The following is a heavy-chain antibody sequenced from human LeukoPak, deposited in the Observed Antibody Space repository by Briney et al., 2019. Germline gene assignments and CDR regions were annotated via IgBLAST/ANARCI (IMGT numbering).Heavy chain of an antibody. CDR3: ASFLGIVVVIPQDAFDI. D-gene: IGHD3-22*01. J-gene: IGHJ3*02. CDR1: DDTFTNYG. Sequence: ASVKVSCKASDDTFTNYGVTWVRQAPGQGLEWMGWISAYNGNTNYAQKLQGRVTMTTDTSTSTAYMELRSLRSDDTAVYYCASFLGIVVVIPQDAFDIWGQGTMVTVSS. V-gene: IGHV1-18*01. CDR2: ISAYNGNT.